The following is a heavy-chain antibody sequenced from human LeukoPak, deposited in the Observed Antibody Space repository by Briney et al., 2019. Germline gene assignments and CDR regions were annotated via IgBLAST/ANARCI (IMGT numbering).Heavy chain of an antibody. Sequence: GASVKVSCKASGYTFTSYGISWVRQAPGHGLEWMGWISAYNGNTNYAQILQGRVTMTTDTSTSTACMELRSLRSDDTAVYYCARDNYYDSSGYPDYWGQGTLVTVSS. D-gene: IGHD3-22*01. CDR3: ARDNYYDSSGYPDY. V-gene: IGHV1-18*01. CDR2: ISAYNGNT. J-gene: IGHJ4*02. CDR1: GYTFTSYG.